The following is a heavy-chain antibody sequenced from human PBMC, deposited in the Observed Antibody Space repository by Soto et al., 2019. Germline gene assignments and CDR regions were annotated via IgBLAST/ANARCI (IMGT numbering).Heavy chain of an antibody. CDR1: GFTFSSYG. J-gene: IGHJ4*02. CDR2: IWYDGSNK. D-gene: IGHD3-10*01. CDR3: ARDPSGPVDY. V-gene: IGHV3-33*01. Sequence: QVQLVESGGGVVQPGRSLRLSCAASGFTFSSYGMHWVRQAPGKGLEWVAVIWYDGSNKYYADSVKGRFTISRDNSKNTQYLQMNSLRAEDTAVYYCARDPSGPVDYWGQGTLVTVSS.